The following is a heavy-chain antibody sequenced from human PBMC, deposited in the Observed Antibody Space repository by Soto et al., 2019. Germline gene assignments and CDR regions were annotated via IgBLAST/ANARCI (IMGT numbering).Heavy chain of an antibody. CDR2: TYYRSKWYN. J-gene: IGHJ6*03. D-gene: IGHD3-3*01. CDR1: GDSVSSNSAA. CDR3: ARSVDDFWSGYLDYYYYMDV. Sequence: KQSQTLSLTCAISGDSVSSNSAAWNWIRQSPSRGLEWLGRTYYRSKWYNDYAVSVKSRITINPDTSKNQFSLQLNSVTPEDTAVYYCARSVDDFWSGYLDYYYYMDVWGKGTTVTVSS. V-gene: IGHV6-1*01.